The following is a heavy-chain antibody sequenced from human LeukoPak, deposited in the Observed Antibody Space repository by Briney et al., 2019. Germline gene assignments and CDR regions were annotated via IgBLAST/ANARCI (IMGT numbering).Heavy chain of an antibody. CDR1: GGSFSGYY. D-gene: IGHD2-2*02. J-gene: IGHJ4*02. V-gene: IGHV4-34*01. CDR2: INHSGST. CDR3: ARATMDIVVVPAAIGGDFDY. Sequence: SETLPLPCAVYGGSFSGYYWSWIRQPPGKGLEWIGEINHSGSTNYNPSLKSRVTISVDTSKNQFSLKLSSVTAADTAVYYCARATMDIVVVPAAIGGDFDYWGQGTLVTVSS.